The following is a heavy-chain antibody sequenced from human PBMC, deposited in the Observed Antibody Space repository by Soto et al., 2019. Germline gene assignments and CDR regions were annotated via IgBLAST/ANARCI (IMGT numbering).Heavy chain of an antibody. CDR3: AKDTTGTALRFADY. Sequence: QVQLVESGGGVVQPGRSLRLSCAASGFTFSSYGMHWVRQAPGKGLEWVAIISYDGSYKYYADSVKGRFTISRDNSKNSLYLHVKSLRAEDTAVYYCAKDTTGTALRFADYWGQGTLVAVSS. V-gene: IGHV3-30*18. CDR2: ISYDGSYK. CDR1: GFTFSSYG. J-gene: IGHJ4*02. D-gene: IGHD1-1*01.